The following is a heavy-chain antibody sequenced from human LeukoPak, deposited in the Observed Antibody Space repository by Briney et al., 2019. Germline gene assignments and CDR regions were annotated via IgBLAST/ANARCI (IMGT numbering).Heavy chain of an antibody. Sequence: GGSLRLSCAASGFTFSSYAMSWVRQAPGKGLEWVSAISGSGSSTYYADSVKGRFTISRDNSKNTLYLQMNSLRAEDTAVYYCAKDTAMEGSVDYWGQGTLVTVSS. V-gene: IGHV3-23*01. D-gene: IGHD5-18*01. J-gene: IGHJ4*02. CDR1: GFTFSSYA. CDR3: AKDTAMEGSVDY. CDR2: ISGSGSST.